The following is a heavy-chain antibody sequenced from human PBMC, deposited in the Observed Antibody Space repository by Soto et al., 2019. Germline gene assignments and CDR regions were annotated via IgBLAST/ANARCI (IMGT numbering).Heavy chain of an antibody. CDR1: GITFSSCG. D-gene: IGHD3-16*01. CDR3: VKDFGDTRGHPQFFDY. V-gene: IGHV3-30*18. CDR2: MSYDGNTK. J-gene: IGHJ4*02. Sequence: QVQLLESGGGAVQPGRSLRLSCAASGITFSSCGMHWVRQAPGKGLEWVSLMSYDGNTKSYSDSVKGRFTISRDYSKNAFLLELNGLSLEDQAVYFCVKDFGDTRGHPQFFDYWGQGTLVTVSS.